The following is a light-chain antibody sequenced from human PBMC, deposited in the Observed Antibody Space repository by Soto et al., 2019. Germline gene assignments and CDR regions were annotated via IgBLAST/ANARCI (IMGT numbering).Light chain of an antibody. J-gene: IGLJ1*01. Sequence: QSVLTQPPSVSGAPGQRVTISCTGTSSNIGAGYDVQWYQQLPGTAPKFLIYGNTNRPSGVPDRFSGSKSGTSASLAITGLQAEDEADYYCQSYDSSLSGDVFGTGTKVTVL. V-gene: IGLV1-40*01. CDR2: GNT. CDR3: QSYDSSLSGDV. CDR1: SSNIGAGYD.